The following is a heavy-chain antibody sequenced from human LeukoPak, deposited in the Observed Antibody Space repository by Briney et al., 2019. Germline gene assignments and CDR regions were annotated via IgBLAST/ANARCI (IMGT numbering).Heavy chain of an antibody. D-gene: IGHD1-1*01. CDR3: VQYISDHGDYYYYVMDV. Sequence: SETLSLTCSVSSGHISSYYWSWIRQPPGKGLEWIGYIYYSGSTNYNPSLKSRVTISVDTSKNQSSLTLSSVTASDTAVYYCVQYISDHGDYYYYVMDVWGQGTTVTVSS. CDR1: SGHISSYY. CDR2: IYYSGST. V-gene: IGHV4-59*08. J-gene: IGHJ6*02.